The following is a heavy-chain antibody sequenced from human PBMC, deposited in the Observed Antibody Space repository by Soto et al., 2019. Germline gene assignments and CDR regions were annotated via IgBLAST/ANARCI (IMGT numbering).Heavy chain of an antibody. CDR2: IFSNDEK. CDR1: GFSLSNARMG. J-gene: IGHJ6*02. CDR3: ARTLVDIVVVPAANYYYYYGMEV. Sequence: QVTLKESGPVLVKPTETLTLTCTVSGFSLSNARMGVSWIRQPPGKALEWLAHIFSNDEKSYSTSLKSRLTITKDTSKSQVVLTMTNMDPVDTATYYCARTLVDIVVVPAANYYYYYGMEVWGQGTTVTVSS. D-gene: IGHD2-2*01. V-gene: IGHV2-26*01.